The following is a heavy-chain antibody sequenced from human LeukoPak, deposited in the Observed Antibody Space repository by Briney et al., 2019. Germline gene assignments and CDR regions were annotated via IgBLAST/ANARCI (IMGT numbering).Heavy chain of an antibody. J-gene: IGHJ6*03. D-gene: IGHD3-22*01. CDR3: ARHSPDYYDSSGYRYYYYMDV. Sequence: SQTLSLTCTVAGGSLSSTSYYWGWIRRPPGKGLEWIGPMYYSESTYYTPSVKSRVTISVDRSKNQFSLKVSSVTAADTAVYYCARHSPDYYDSSGYRYYYYMDVWGKGTTVTVSS. CDR1: GGSLSSTSYY. V-gene: IGHV4-39*01. CDR2: MYYSEST.